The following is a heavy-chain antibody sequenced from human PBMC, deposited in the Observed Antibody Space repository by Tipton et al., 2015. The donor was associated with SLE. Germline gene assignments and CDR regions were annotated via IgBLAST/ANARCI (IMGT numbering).Heavy chain of an antibody. D-gene: IGHD3-22*01. CDR2: INHSGST. V-gene: IGHV4-39*07. CDR1: GGSISSSGYY. Sequence: LRLSCTVSGGSISSSGYYWSWIRQPPGKGLEWIGEINHSGSTNYNPSLKSRVTISVDTSKNQFSLKLSSVTAADTAVYYCAALTYYYDSSGSGACRYWGQGTLVTVSS. CDR3: AALTYYYDSSGSGACRY. J-gene: IGHJ4*02.